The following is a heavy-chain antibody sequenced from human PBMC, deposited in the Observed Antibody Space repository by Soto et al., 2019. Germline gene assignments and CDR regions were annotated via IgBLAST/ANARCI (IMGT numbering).Heavy chain of an antibody. CDR2: IYYSGST. J-gene: IGHJ6*02. V-gene: IGHV4-31*03. Sequence: QVQLQESGPGLVKPSQTLSLTCTVSGGSISSGGYYWSWIRQHPGKGLEWIGYIYYSGSTYYNPSLKGRVTISVDTSKNQFSLKLSSVTAADTAVYYCARERDVRTVTTQGDSDGYYYYGMDVWGQGTTVTVSS. CDR1: GGSISSGGYY. CDR3: ARERDVRTVTTQGDSDGYYYYGMDV. D-gene: IGHD4-17*01.